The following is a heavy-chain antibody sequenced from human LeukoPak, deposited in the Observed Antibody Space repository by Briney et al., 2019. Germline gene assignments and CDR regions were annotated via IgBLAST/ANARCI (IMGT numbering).Heavy chain of an antibody. CDR2: ISAYNGNT. D-gene: IGHD3-3*01. Sequence: ASVKVSCKASGYTFTSYGISWVRQAPGQGLEWMGWISAYNGNTNYAQKLQGRVTMTTDTSTSTAYMELRSLRSDDTAVYYCARDRWYYDFWSGYSVGFDYWGQGTLVTVSS. CDR1: GYTFTSYG. J-gene: IGHJ4*02. CDR3: ARDRWYYDFWSGYSVGFDY. V-gene: IGHV1-18*01.